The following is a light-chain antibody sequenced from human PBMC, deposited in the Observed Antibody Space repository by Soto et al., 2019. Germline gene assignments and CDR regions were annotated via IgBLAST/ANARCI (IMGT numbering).Light chain of an antibody. CDR1: GGSIATNY. J-gene: IGLJ3*02. V-gene: IGLV6-57*04. CDR3: QSSQDDFWV. CDR2: QDN. Sequence: NFMLTQPHSVSESPGKTVTISCTRSGGSIATNYVQWYQKRPGSAPTPVIFQDNDRPSGVPDRFSGSIDSSSNSASLTISGLKPEDEADYYCQSSQDDFWVFGGGTKLTVL.